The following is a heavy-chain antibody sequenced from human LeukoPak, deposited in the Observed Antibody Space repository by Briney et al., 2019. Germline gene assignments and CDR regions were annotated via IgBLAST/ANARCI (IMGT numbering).Heavy chain of an antibody. CDR3: AGGSGSYYYYGMDV. Sequence: SETLSLTCTVSGGSVSSGSYYWSWIRQPPGKGLAWIGYIYYSGSTNYNPSLKSRVTISVDTSKNQFSLKLSSVTAADTAVYYCAGGSGSYYYYGMDVWGKGTTVTVSS. CDR1: GGSVSSGSYY. D-gene: IGHD3-10*01. CDR2: IYYSGST. V-gene: IGHV4-61*01. J-gene: IGHJ6*04.